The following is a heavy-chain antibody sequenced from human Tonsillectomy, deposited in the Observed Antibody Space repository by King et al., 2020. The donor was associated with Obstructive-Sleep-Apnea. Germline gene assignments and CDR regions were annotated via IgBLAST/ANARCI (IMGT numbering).Heavy chain of an antibody. CDR2: IISIGSTI. V-gene: IGHV3-11*01. D-gene: IGHD3-9*01. Sequence: VQLVESGGGLVKPGGSLRLSCAASGFTFSDYYMSWIRQAPGKGLEWVSYIISIGSTIYYTDSVKGRFTISRDNAKNSLYLQMNSLRAEDTAVYYCAGGGYFDWLIVYYWGQGTLVTVSS. CDR1: GFTFSDYY. J-gene: IGHJ4*02. CDR3: AGGGYFDWLIVYY.